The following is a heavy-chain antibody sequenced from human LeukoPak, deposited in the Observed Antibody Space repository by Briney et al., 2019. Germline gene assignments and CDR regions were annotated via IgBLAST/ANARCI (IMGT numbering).Heavy chain of an antibody. CDR3: AREPGVPAAIKGKNYYYYYMDV. D-gene: IGHD2-2*01. J-gene: IGHJ6*03. CDR2: ISSSSSYI. V-gene: IGHV3-21*01. Sequence: GGSLRLSCAASGFTFSSYSMNWVRQAPGKGLEWVSSISSSSSYIYYADSVKGRFTISRDNAKNSLYLQMNSLRAEDTAVYYCAREPGVPAAIKGKNYYYYYMDVWGKGTTVTISS. CDR1: GFTFSSYS.